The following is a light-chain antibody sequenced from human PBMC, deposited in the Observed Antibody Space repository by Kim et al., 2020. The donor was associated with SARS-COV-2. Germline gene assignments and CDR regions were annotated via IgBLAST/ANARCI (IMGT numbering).Light chain of an antibody. J-gene: IGLJ2*01. V-gene: IGLV3-25*03. CDR3: QSADGSGTYKV. Sequence: SYELTQPPSVSVSPGQTARITCSGDALPKQYAYWYQQKPGKAPVLVIYKDSERPSGIPERFSGSSSWTTVTLTISGVQAEDGADYYCQSADGSGTYKVFGGGTQLAVL. CDR2: KDS. CDR1: ALPKQY.